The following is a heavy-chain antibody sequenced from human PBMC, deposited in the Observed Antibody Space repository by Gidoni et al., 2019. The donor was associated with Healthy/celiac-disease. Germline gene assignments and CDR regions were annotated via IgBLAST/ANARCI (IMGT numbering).Heavy chain of an antibody. J-gene: IGHJ6*02. D-gene: IGHD2-15*01. CDR3: TSLGYCSGGSCQETYYYYGMDV. V-gene: IGHV3-15*07. CDR2: IKSKTDGGTT. Sequence: ASGFAFSNAWMNLVRQAPGKALEWVGRIKSKTDGGTTDYAAPVKGRFTISRDDAKNTLYLQMNSLKTEDTAVYYCTSLGYCSGGSCQETYYYYGMDVWGQGTTVTVSS. CDR1: GFAFSNAW.